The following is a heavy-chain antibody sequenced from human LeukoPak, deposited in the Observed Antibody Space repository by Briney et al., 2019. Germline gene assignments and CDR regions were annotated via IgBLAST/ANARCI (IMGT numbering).Heavy chain of an antibody. CDR2: IRSKTDGGTT. Sequence: GGSLRLSCAASGFTFSNAWMSWVRQAPGRGLEWLGRIRSKTDGGTTDYAAPVKGRFTFSRDDSKNTLYLQMNSLKTDDTAVYYCTTLGDQESWGQGTLVTVSS. CDR1: GFTFSNAW. CDR3: TTLGDQES. D-gene: IGHD3-16*01. V-gene: IGHV3-15*01. J-gene: IGHJ5*02.